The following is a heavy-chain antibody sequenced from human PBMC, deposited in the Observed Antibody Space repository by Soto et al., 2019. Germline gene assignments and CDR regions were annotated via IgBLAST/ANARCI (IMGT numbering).Heavy chain of an antibody. D-gene: IGHD3-16*01. V-gene: IGHV2-5*02. CDR1: GFSLSTRGVG. CDR2: IYWDGYK. CDR3: AHKGGGDRILDY. Sequence: QITLKESGPTLVKPTQTLTLTCTFSGFSLSTRGVGVGWIRQPPGKALEWLALIYWDGYKHYSPSLESRLTNTEDTSKNQVVLTMTNMDPGDTATYYCAHKGGGDRILDYWGQGTLVTVSS. J-gene: IGHJ4*02.